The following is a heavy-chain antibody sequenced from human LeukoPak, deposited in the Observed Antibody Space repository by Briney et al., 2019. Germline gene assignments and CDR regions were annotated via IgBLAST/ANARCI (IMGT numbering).Heavy chain of an antibody. J-gene: IGHJ4*02. CDR1: GXSISSGGYY. D-gene: IGHD4-17*01. CDR3: ARHRSYGAVGLSSYFDY. CDR2: IYYSGST. Sequence: SETLSLTCTVSGXSISSGGYYWSWIRQPPGKGLEWIGYIYYSGSTNYNPSLKSRVTISVDTSKNQFSLKLSSVTAADTAVYYCARHRSYGAVGLSSYFDYWGQGTLVTVSS. V-gene: IGHV4-61*08.